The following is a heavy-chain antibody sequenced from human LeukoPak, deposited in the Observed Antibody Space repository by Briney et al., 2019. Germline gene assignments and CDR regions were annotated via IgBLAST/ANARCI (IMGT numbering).Heavy chain of an antibody. V-gene: IGHV3-48*03. Sequence: PGGSLRLSCAASGFTFSSYEMNWVRQAPGKGLEWVSYISSSGSTIYYADSVKGRFTISRDNSKNSLYLQMNSLRDEDTAVYYCARGLGDCSGDVCSYYHMDVWGKGTTVTISS. J-gene: IGHJ6*03. CDR2: ISSSGSTI. D-gene: IGHD2-15*01. CDR1: GFTFSSYE. CDR3: ARGLGDCSGDVCSYYHMDV.